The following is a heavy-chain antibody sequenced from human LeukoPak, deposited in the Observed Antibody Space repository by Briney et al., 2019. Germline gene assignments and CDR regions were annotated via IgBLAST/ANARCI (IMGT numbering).Heavy chain of an antibody. Sequence: ASVKVSCKASGYTFTSYYMHWVRQAPGQGLEWMGCVNPNSGDTNYAQKFQGSVTMTRDTSISTVYMELSRLRSDDTAVYYCARASGSYWWFDSWGQGTLVTVSS. V-gene: IGHV1-2*02. CDR3: ARASGSYWWFDS. D-gene: IGHD1-26*01. CDR2: VNPNSGDT. J-gene: IGHJ5*01. CDR1: GYTFTSYY.